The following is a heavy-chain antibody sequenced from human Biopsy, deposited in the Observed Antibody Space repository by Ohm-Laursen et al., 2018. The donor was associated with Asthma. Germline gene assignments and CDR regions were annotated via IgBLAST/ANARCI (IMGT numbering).Heavy chain of an antibody. CDR1: GYTFIGCH. V-gene: IGHV1-2*06. J-gene: IGHJ5*02. Sequence: GASVKVSCKASGYTFIGCHIHWMRQAPGQGLEWMGRINPNSGGTNYAQKFQGGVTVTRDTSISTAYMEVSRLRSDVTAVYYCARGQKSAGDRWFDPWGQGTLVTVSS. CDR3: ARGQKSAGDRWFDP. CDR2: INPNSGGT. D-gene: IGHD6-13*01.